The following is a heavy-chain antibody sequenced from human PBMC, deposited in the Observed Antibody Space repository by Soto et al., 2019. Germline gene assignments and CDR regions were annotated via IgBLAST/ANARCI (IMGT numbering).Heavy chain of an antibody. CDR1: GGSLSSDNYY. Sequence: SETLSLTCTFSGGSLSSDNYYWGWIRQPPGKGLEWLRNIYYGVNTYYNPSLKSRLSMSIDTSRRHFSLNLASVTAADTAVYFCTEWSSDTWGQETLVPSPQ. CDR2: IYYGVNT. V-gene: IGHV4-39*02. CDR3: TEWSSDT. D-gene: IGHD3-3*01. J-gene: IGHJ5*02.